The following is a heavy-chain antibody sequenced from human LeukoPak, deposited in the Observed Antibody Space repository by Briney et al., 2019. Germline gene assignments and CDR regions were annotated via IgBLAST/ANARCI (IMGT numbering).Heavy chain of an antibody. CDR3: VRAPPNWGFNF. CDR2: MSPNSGNT. D-gene: IGHD1-1*01. V-gene: IGHV1-8*01. J-gene: IGHJ5*01. CDR1: VYTFTSYD. Sequence: ASVKVSCKDSVYTFTSYDINWVRQATEQGLEWMGWMSPNSGNTGYAQKFQGRVTMTRDTSVTTAYMELSNLRSEDTAVYYCVRAPPNWGFNFWGQGTLVTVTS.